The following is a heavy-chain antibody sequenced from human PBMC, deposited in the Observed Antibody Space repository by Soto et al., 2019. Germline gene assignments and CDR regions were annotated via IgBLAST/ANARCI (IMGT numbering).Heavy chain of an antibody. V-gene: IGHV4-30-2*01. D-gene: IGHD5-18*01. Sequence: QLQLQESGSGLVKPSQTLSLTCAVSGGSISSGGYSWSWIRQPPGKGLEWIGYIYHRGSTYYNPSLKSRVTISVVRSKNQSSLNLSSVTPSDTAVYYGARGVVGLWLRMAWFAPWGQGTLVTVSS. CDR3: ARGVVGLWLRMAWFAP. CDR2: IYHRGST. CDR1: GGSISSGGYS. J-gene: IGHJ5*02.